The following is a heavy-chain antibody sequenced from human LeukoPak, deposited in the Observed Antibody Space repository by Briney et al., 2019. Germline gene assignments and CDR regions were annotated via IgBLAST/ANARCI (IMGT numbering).Heavy chain of an antibody. CDR3: ARAAHYYDSSGYYDY. Sequence: ASVKVSCKASGYTFTSYGISWVRQAPGQGLKWMGWISAYNGNTNYAQKLQGRVTTTTDTSTSTAYMELRSLRSDDTAVYYCARAAHYYDSSGYYDYWGQGTRVTVSS. CDR2: ISAYNGNT. J-gene: IGHJ4*02. V-gene: IGHV1-18*01. CDR1: GYTFTSYG. D-gene: IGHD3-22*01.